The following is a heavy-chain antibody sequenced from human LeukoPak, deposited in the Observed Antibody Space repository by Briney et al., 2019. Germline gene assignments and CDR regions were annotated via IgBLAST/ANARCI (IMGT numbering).Heavy chain of an antibody. CDR2: INHSGST. V-gene: IGHV4-39*07. D-gene: IGHD3-10*01. CDR1: GGSISSSIYY. J-gene: IGHJ4*02. CDR3: ARAARGVIRYPDY. Sequence: SETLSLTCTVSGGSISSSIYYWGWIRQPPGKGLEWIGEINHSGSTNYNPSLKSRVTISVDTSKNQFSLKLSSVTAADTAVYYCARAARGVIRYPDYWGQGTLVTVSS.